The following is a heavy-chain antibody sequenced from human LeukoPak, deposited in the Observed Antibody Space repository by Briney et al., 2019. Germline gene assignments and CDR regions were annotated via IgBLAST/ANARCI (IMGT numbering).Heavy chain of an antibody. Sequence: QPGGSLRLSCATSGFTFSSYAMSWVRQAPGKGLEWVSGFSGSGGSTYYADSVRGRFTISRDNSMNTLYLQMNSLRAEDTAVYYYAKAWGSGWTCYFDFWGQGTLVTVSS. V-gene: IGHV3-23*01. J-gene: IGHJ4*02. CDR1: GFTFSSYA. CDR3: AKAWGSGWTCYFDF. CDR2: FSGSGGST. D-gene: IGHD6-19*01.